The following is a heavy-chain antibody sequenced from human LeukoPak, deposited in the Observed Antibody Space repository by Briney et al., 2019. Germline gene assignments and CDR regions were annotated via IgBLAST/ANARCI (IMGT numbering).Heavy chain of an antibody. Sequence: PGGSLRLSCAASGFTFSSYAMSWVRQAPGKGVECVSVISGSGGTTYYADSVKGRFTISRDNSKNTLYLQMNSLRAEDTAVYYCAKEQWLEKRIFDYWGQGTLVTVSS. CDR3: AKEQWLEKRIFDY. CDR2: ISGSGGTT. D-gene: IGHD6-19*01. V-gene: IGHV3-23*01. CDR1: GFTFSSYA. J-gene: IGHJ4*02.